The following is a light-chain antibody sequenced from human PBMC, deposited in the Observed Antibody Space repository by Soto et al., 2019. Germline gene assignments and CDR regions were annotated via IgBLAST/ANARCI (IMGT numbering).Light chain of an antibody. V-gene: IGKV1-33*01. CDR1: QNINNY. CDR2: DAS. J-gene: IGKJ5*01. Sequence: DIQMTQSPSSLSASVGDRVTITCQARQNINNYLNWYQQKPGRAPKLLIYDASNLEAGVPSRFRGSGSGTDFTFTISRLQPEDIAPYYCQQYEHLHTFGQGKRLEIK. CDR3: QQYEHLHT.